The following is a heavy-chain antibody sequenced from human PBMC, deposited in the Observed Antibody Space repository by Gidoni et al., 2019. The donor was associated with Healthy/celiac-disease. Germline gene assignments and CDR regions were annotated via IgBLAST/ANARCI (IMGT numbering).Heavy chain of an antibody. D-gene: IGHD6-19*01. Sequence: EVPLVDSGGGLVHQWWSMRLPCPASGFTFGDYSMSGVRQAPGKGLEWVDFIRSKAYGGTTEYAASVKGRFTISRDDSKSIAYLQMNSLKTEDTAVYYCTRSIAVATYYFDYWGQGTLVTVSS. CDR1: GFTFGDYS. J-gene: IGHJ4*02. V-gene: IGHV3-49*04. CDR3: TRSIAVATYYFDY. CDR2: IRSKAYGGTT.